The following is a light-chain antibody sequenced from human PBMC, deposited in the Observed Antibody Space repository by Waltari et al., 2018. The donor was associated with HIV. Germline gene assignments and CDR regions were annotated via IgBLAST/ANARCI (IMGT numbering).Light chain of an antibody. CDR3: QQYNNWPQT. Sequence: ETVMTQSPATLSVSPGERTTLSCGASQSISSNLAWYQQKPGQAPRLLFSGASTRATGIPARFSGSGSGTEFTLTISSLQSEDSAIYYCQQYNNWPQTFGQGTKVEIK. CDR2: GAS. J-gene: IGKJ1*01. CDR1: QSISSN. V-gene: IGKV3-15*01.